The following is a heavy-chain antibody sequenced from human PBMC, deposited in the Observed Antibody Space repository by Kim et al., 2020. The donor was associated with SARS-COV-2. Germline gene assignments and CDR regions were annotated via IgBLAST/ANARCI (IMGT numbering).Heavy chain of an antibody. D-gene: IGHD2-15*01. V-gene: IGHV3-30*18. Sequence: GGSLRLSCAASGFTFSSYGMHWVRQAPGKGLEWVAVISYDGSNKYYADSVKGRFTISRDNSKNTLYLQMNSLRAEDTAVYYCAKDRGYCSGGSCLGDAFDIWGQGTMVTVSS. CDR2: ISYDGSNK. CDR3: AKDRGYCSGGSCLGDAFDI. CDR1: GFTFSSYG. J-gene: IGHJ3*02.